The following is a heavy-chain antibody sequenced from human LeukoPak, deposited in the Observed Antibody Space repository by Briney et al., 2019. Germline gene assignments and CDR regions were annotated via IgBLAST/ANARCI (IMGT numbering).Heavy chain of an antibody. J-gene: IGHJ4*02. V-gene: IGHV2-5*02. CDR3: AHRGGYCSGGSCYPHHYFDY. Sequence: SGPTLVKPTQTLTLTCTFSGFSLSTSGVGVGWIRQPPGKALEWLALIYWDDDKRYSPSPKSRLTITKATSKNQVVLTMTNMDPVDTATYYCAHRGGYCSGGSCYPHHYFDYWGQGTLVTVSS. D-gene: IGHD2-15*01. CDR1: GFSLSTSGVG. CDR2: IYWDDDK.